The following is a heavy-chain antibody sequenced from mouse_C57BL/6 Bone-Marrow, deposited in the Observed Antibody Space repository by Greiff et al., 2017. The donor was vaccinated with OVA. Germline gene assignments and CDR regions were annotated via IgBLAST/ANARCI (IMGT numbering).Heavy chain of an antibody. CDR2: ISNLAYSI. Sequence: EVKLMESGGGLVQPGGSLKLSCAASGFTFSDYGMAWVRQAPRKGPEWVAFISNLAYSIYYADTVTGRFTISRENAKNTLYLEMSSLRSEDTAMYYCARHEGGFAYWGQGTLVTVSA. V-gene: IGHV5-15*01. CDR1: GFTFSDYG. CDR3: ARHEGGFAY. J-gene: IGHJ3*01.